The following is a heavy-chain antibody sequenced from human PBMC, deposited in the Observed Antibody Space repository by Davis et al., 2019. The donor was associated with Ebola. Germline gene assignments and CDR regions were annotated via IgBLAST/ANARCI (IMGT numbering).Heavy chain of an antibody. Sequence: SETLSLTCAVYGGSFSGYYWSWIRQPPGKGLEWIGYIYYSGSTNYNPSLKSRVTISVDTSKNQFSLKLSSVTAADTAVYYCARDRGGMTGYWFDPWGQGTLVTVSS. CDR1: GGSFSGYY. D-gene: IGHD3-10*01. J-gene: IGHJ5*02. CDR3: ARDRGGMTGYWFDP. CDR2: IYYSGST. V-gene: IGHV4-59*01.